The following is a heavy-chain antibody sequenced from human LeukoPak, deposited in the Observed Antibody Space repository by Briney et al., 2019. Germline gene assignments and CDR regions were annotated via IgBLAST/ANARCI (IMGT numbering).Heavy chain of an antibody. D-gene: IGHD1-26*01. J-gene: IGHJ5*02. CDR3: ARGCEWELLYWFDP. CDR2: INPNSGGT. Sequence: APVKVSCKASGYTFTGYYMHWVRQAPGQGLEWMGWINPNSGGTNYAQKFQGRVTMTRDTSISTAYMELSRLRSDDTAVYYCARGCEWELLYWFDPWGQGTLVTVSS. V-gene: IGHV1-2*02. CDR1: GYTFTGYY.